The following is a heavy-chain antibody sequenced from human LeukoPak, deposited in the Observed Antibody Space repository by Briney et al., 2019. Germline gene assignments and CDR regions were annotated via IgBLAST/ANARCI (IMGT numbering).Heavy chain of an antibody. D-gene: IGHD6-6*01. V-gene: IGHV3-23*01. CDR1: GFTFSSYA. J-gene: IGHJ4*02. Sequence: GGSLRLSCAASGFTFSSYAISWVREAPGKGLEWVSGISGSGGSTYYADSVKGRFTLSRDNSKNTLYLQMNSLRAEDTAVYYGAKGLAWGSSSWYFDYWGQGTLVTVSS. CDR3: AKGLAWGSSSWYFDY. CDR2: ISGSGGST.